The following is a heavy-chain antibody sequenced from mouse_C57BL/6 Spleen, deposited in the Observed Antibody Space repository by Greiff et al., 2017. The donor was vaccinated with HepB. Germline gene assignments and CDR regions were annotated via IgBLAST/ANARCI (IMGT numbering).Heavy chain of an antibody. CDR3: ARRGLTTVVAPDY. D-gene: IGHD1-1*01. CDR1: GYTFTSYT. Sequence: VKLMESGAELARPGASVKMSCKASGYTFTSYTMHWVKQRPGQGLEWIGYINPSSGYTKYNQKFKDKATLTADKSSSTAYMQLSSLTSEDSAVYYCARRGLTTVVAPDYWGQGTTLTVSS. V-gene: IGHV1-4*01. J-gene: IGHJ2*01. CDR2: INPSSGYT.